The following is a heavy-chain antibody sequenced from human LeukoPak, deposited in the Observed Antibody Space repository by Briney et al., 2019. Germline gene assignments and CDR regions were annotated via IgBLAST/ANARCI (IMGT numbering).Heavy chain of an antibody. CDR3: AKAYCGGDCSPHAGDY. D-gene: IGHD2-21*02. CDR2: ISGSGGST. CDR1: GFTFSSYA. Sequence: GGSLRLSCAASGFTFSSYAMSWVRQAPGKGLEWVPAISGSGGSTYYADSVKGRFTISRDNSKNTLYLQMNSLRAEDTAVYYCAKAYCGGDCSPHAGDYWGQGTLVTVSS. J-gene: IGHJ4*02. V-gene: IGHV3-23*01.